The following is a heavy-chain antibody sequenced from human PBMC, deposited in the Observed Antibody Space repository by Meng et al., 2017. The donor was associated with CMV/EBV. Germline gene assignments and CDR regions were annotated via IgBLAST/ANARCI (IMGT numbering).Heavy chain of an antibody. V-gene: IGHV4-34*01. D-gene: IGHD2-2*01. Sequence: GSLRLSCAVYGGSFSGYYWSWIRQPPGKGLEWIGEINHSGSTNYNPSLKSRVTISVDTSKNQFSLKLSSVTAADTAVYYCARESVVVPAAMIIKQPDYYYYGMDVWGQGTTVTVSS. CDR1: GGSFSGYY. J-gene: IGHJ6*02. CDR3: ARESVVVPAAMIIKQPDYYYYGMDV. CDR2: INHSGST.